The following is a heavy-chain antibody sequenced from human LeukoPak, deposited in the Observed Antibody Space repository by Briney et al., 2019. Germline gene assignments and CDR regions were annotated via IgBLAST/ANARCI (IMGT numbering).Heavy chain of an antibody. D-gene: IGHD3-9*01. CDR2: ISSSSSFI. V-gene: IGHV3-21*01. Sequence: SGGSLRLSCAASGFIFSDYTMNWVRQAPGKGLEWVSSISSSSSFIYYADSGKGRFTISRDNAKNSLYLQMNSLRAEDTAVYYCAKYSNDILTGYCDYWGQGTLVAVSS. CDR1: GFIFSDYT. J-gene: IGHJ4*02. CDR3: AKYSNDILTGYCDY.